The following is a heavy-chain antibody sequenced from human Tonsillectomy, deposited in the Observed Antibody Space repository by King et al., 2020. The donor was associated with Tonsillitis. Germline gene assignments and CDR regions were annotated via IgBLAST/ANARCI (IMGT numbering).Heavy chain of an antibody. CDR2: IRSNAYGGTT. D-gene: IGHD4-11*01. CDR1: GFSFGDYA. CDR3: GVTTYYYYGMDV. Sequence: EVQLVESGGDLVQPGRSLRLSCTASGFSFGDYAMGWVRQAPGKGLEWVGFIRSNAYGGTTEYAASVKGRFTISRDDSKSIAYLQMNSLKTEDTAVYYCGVTTYYYYGMDVWGQGTTVTVSS. J-gene: IGHJ6*02. V-gene: IGHV3-49*04.